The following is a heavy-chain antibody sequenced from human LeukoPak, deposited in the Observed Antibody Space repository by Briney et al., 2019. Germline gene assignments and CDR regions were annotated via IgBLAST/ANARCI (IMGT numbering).Heavy chain of an antibody. CDR2: MTPNSGNT. Sequence: ASVKVSRKGAGYTFTSYGINKVRQATGQGLEWMGWMTPNSGNTGYAQEFQGRATMTRNTSISTAYMELSSLRSEDTAVYYCARGTTRRKGDYVVYWGQGTLVTVSS. CDR1: GYTFTSYG. CDR3: ARGTTRRKGDYVVY. J-gene: IGHJ4*02. V-gene: IGHV1-8*01. D-gene: IGHD1-1*01.